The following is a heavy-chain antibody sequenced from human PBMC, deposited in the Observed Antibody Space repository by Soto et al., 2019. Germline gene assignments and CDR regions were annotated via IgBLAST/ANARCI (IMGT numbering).Heavy chain of an antibody. V-gene: IGHV3-21*01. CDR2: ISSSSSYI. D-gene: IGHD2-2*01. CDR3: ARDLEVVPAARFDY. J-gene: IGHJ4*02. CDR1: GFTFSSYS. Sequence: GGSLRLSCAASGFTFSSYSMNWVRQAPGKGLEWVSSISSSSSYIYYADSVKGRFTISRDNAKNSLYLQMNSLRAEDTAVYYCARDLEVVPAARFDYWGQGTLVTVSS.